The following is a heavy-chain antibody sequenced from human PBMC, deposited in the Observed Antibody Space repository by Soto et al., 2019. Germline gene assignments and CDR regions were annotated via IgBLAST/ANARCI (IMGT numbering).Heavy chain of an antibody. Sequence: QVQLVQSGAEVKKPGSSVKVSCKASGGTFSSYAISWVRQAPGQGLEWMGGIIPIFGTANYAQKFQGRVTITADESTSTAFMELSSLRSEATAVYYCAREGRAGTKVREFSPLDYWGQGTLVTVSS. D-gene: IGHD3-10*01. V-gene: IGHV1-69*12. J-gene: IGHJ4*02. CDR3: AREGRAGTKVREFSPLDY. CDR2: IIPIFGTA. CDR1: GGTFSSYA.